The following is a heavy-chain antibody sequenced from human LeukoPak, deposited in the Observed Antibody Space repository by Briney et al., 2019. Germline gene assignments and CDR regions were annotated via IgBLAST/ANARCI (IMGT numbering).Heavy chain of an antibody. V-gene: IGHV1-58*02. CDR3: AAELYSGTYGRCCSFAF. CDR1: GFTFSNST. Sequence: GASVKVSCKTSGFTFSNSTMQWVRQARGQRPEWIGWIIVGSGRTHYAQNLQERITITRDMSTNTAYMELSSLRSDDTAIYYCAAELYSGTYGRCCSFAFWGQGTQVTVSS. J-gene: IGHJ4*02. D-gene: IGHD1-26*01. CDR2: IIVGSGRT.